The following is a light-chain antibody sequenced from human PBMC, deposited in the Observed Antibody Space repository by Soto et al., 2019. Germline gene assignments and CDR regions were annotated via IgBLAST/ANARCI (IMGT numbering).Light chain of an antibody. V-gene: IGKV1-39*01. CDR1: QSISYY. CDR2: STS. J-gene: IGKJ1*01. CDR3: QQSYSTPWT. Sequence: DIQMTQSPSSLSASVGDRVTITCRASQSISYYLNWYQQKQGRAPRLLIYSTSTFQSGVPSKFSGSASGTDFTLTISSLQPEDFATYYWQQSYSTPWTFGQGTKVEIK.